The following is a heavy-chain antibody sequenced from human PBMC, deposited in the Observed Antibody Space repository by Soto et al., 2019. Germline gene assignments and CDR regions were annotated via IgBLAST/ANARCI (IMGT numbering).Heavy chain of an antibody. CDR3: AKDLGYDGSGIEI. CDR2: TSGSGDAT. V-gene: IGHV3-23*01. CDR1: GFIFSNYG. D-gene: IGHD3-10*01. Sequence: EVQLLESGGGSRQPGGSLRLSCAVSGFIFSNYGMSWVRQAPGKGLEWVSATSGSGDATYYADSVKGRFTISRDNRKNTLYVEMNSLRVEDTAVYYCAKDLGYDGSGIEIWGQGTLVTVSP. J-gene: IGHJ4*02.